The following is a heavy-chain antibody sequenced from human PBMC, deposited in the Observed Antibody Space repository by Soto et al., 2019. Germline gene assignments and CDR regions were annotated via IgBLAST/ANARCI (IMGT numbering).Heavy chain of an antibody. Sequence: GGSLRLSCAASGFTFGSYAMSWVRQAPGKGLEWVSGISGSGGSTYYADSMKGRFTISRDNSKNTLYLQMNSLRVEDTAVYFCAKGMAYCGGDCYSGYYYVMDVWGQGTTVTVSS. CDR3: AKGMAYCGGDCYSGYYYVMDV. V-gene: IGHV3-23*01. J-gene: IGHJ6*02. CDR1: GFTFGSYA. CDR2: ISGSGGST. D-gene: IGHD2-21*02.